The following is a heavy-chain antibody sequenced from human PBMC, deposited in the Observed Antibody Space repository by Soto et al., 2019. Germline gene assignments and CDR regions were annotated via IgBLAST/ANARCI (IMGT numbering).Heavy chain of an antibody. D-gene: IGHD2-15*01. J-gene: IGHJ6*02. CDR1: GGSISSGDYY. CDR3: ARNMGGGYSGPYGMDV. Sequence: SETLSLTCTVSGGSISSGDYYWSWIRQPPGKGLEWIGYIYYSGSTYYNPSLKSRVTISVDTSKNQFSLKLSSVTAADTAVYYXARNMGGGYSGPYGMDVWGQGTTVTVSS. CDR2: IYYSGST. V-gene: IGHV4-30-4*01.